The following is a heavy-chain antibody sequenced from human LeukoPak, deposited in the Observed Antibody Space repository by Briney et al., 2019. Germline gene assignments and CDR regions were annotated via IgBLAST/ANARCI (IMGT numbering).Heavy chain of an antibody. D-gene: IGHD2-15*01. V-gene: IGHV1-2*02. CDR1: GYTFTGYY. CDR2: INPNSGGT. Sequence: ASVKVSCKASGYTFTGYYMHWVRQAPGQGLEWMGWINPNSGGTNYAQKFQGRVTMTRDTSISTAYMEPSRLRSDDTAVYYCARPNVVVAATRPGYNWFDPWGQGTLVTVSS. J-gene: IGHJ5*02. CDR3: ARPNVVVAATRPGYNWFDP.